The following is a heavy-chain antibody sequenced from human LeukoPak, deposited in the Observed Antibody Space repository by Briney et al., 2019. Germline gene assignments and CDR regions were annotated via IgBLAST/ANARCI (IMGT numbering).Heavy chain of an antibody. CDR2: ISYDGSNK. CDR1: GFTFSSYG. D-gene: IGHD3-22*01. Sequence: GGSLRLSCAASGFTFSSYGMHWVRQAPGKGLEWVAVISYDGSNKYYADSVKGRFTISRDNSKNTLYLQMNSLRAEDTAVYYCARNYYESGGYSADYWGQGTLVTVSS. V-gene: IGHV3-30*03. CDR3: ARNYYESGGYSADY. J-gene: IGHJ4*02.